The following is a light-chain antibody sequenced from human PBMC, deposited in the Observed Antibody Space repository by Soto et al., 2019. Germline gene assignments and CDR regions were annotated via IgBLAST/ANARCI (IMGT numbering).Light chain of an antibody. CDR1: QSVLYSSNSKNY. Sequence: DIVMTQSPDSLAVSLGERATINCKSSQSVLYSSNSKNYLAWYQQKPGQPPKLLIYWASTRKSGVPDRFSGSGSGTDFTLTISSLQAEDVAVYYCQQYYSTPWTFGQGTKVEIK. CDR2: WAS. V-gene: IGKV4-1*01. J-gene: IGKJ1*01. CDR3: QQYYSTPWT.